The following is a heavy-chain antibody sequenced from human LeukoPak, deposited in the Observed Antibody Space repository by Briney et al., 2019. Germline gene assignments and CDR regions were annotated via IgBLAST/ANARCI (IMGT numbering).Heavy chain of an antibody. D-gene: IGHD3-10*01. Sequence: ASVKVSCKASGYTFTGDYMHWVRKAPGQGLEWMGWINPNSGGTNYAQKFQGRVTMTRDTSISTAYMELSRLRSDDTAVYYCARAGNAYYYGSGSYYRIYYYYYYMDVWGKGTTVTISS. J-gene: IGHJ6*03. CDR1: GYTFTGDY. CDR3: ARAGNAYYYGSGSYYRIYYYYYYMDV. V-gene: IGHV1-2*02. CDR2: INPNSGGT.